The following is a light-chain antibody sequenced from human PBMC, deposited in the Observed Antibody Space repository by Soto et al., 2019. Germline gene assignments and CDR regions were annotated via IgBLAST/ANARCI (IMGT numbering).Light chain of an antibody. CDR2: DVT. CDR3: SSYTNEDTLV. Sequence: QSALTQPASVSGSPGQTITSSCTGTSTDVGGYDHVSWYQQHRGKAPNLIIYDVTVPPSVISPRFAGSKSDNTAPLAVSGLQPDDEADYYCSSYTNEDTLVFGGGTKVTVL. J-gene: IGLJ3*02. CDR1: STDVGGYDH. V-gene: IGLV2-14*03.